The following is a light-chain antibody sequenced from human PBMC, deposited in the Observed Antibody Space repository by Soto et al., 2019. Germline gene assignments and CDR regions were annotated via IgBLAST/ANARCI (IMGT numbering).Light chain of an antibody. CDR3: QQHSHWPPWT. V-gene: IGKV3-11*01. J-gene: IGKJ1*01. CDR1: ENVRTF. CDR2: GAS. Sequence: EVVLTQSPATLSLSPGERATLSCRASENVRTFVDWYQQKPGQAPWLLIYGASNRATGIPARFSGSGSGTDFTLAISSLEPEDFAVYYCQQHSHWPPWTFGQGTRVEIQ.